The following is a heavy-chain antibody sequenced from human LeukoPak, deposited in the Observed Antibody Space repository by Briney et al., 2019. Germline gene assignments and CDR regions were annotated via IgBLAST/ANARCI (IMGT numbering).Heavy chain of an antibody. Sequence: SETLSLTCAVYGGSFSGYYWSWIRQPPGKGLEWIGEINHSGSTYYNPSLKSRVTISVDTSKNQFSLKLSSVTAADTAVYYCARHGLSYDYVWGSYRHRHFDYWGQGTPVTVSS. CDR3: ARHGLSYDYVWGSYRHRHFDY. CDR2: INHSGST. D-gene: IGHD3-16*02. V-gene: IGHV4-34*01. CDR1: GGSFSGYY. J-gene: IGHJ4*02.